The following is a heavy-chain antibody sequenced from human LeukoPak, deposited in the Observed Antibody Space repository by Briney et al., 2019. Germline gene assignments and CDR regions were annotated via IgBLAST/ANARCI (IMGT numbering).Heavy chain of an antibody. CDR3: ARAVEGLNYDILTGYYRH. CDR2: INASNGNT. V-gene: IGHV1-3*01. D-gene: IGHD3-9*01. CDR1: GYTFTSYA. Sequence: GASVKVSCKASGYTFTSYAMHWVRQAPGQRLEWMGWINASNGNTKYSQKFQGRVTITRDTSTSTAYMELRSLRSDDTAVYYRARAVEGLNYDILTGYYRHWGQGTLVTVSS. J-gene: IGHJ4*02.